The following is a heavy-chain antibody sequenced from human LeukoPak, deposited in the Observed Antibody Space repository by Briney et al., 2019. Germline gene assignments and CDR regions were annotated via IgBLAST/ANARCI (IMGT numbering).Heavy chain of an antibody. D-gene: IGHD5-12*01. V-gene: IGHV1-2*02. Sequence: ASVKVSCKASGYTFTGYYMHWVRQAPGQGLEWMGWINPNSGGTNYARKFQGRVTMTRDTPISTAYMELSRLRSDDTAVYYCARGPATTKTYYYYGMDVWGQGTTVTVSS. CDR3: ARGPATTKTYYYYGMDV. J-gene: IGHJ6*02. CDR1: GYTFTGYY. CDR2: INPNSGGT.